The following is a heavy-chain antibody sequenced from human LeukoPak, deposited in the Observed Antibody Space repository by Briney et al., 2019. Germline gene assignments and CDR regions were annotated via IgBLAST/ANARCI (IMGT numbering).Heavy chain of an antibody. J-gene: IGHJ4*02. V-gene: IGHV3-21*04. CDR1: GFTFSSYS. CDR2: ISSSSSYI. Sequence: GGSLRLSCAASGFTFSSYSMNWVRQAPGKGLEWVSFISSSSSYIYYADSVKGRFTISRDNAKNSLYLQMNSLRAEDTAVYYCANPPTVPTFDYWGKGTLVTVSS. CDR3: ANPPTVPTFDY. D-gene: IGHD4-11*01.